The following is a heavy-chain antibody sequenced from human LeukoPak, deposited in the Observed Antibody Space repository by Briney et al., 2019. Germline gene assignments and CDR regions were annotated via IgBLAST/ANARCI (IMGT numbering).Heavy chain of an antibody. CDR3: AREGGSSWYNWFDP. Sequence: SETLSLTCTVSGGSISSGSYYWSWIRQPAGKGLEWIGRIYTSGSTNYNPSLKSRVTISVDTSKNQFSLKLSSVTAADTAVYYCAREGGSSWYNWFDPWGQGTLVTVSS. J-gene: IGHJ5*02. CDR1: GGSISSGSYY. D-gene: IGHD6-13*01. V-gene: IGHV4-61*02. CDR2: IYTSGST.